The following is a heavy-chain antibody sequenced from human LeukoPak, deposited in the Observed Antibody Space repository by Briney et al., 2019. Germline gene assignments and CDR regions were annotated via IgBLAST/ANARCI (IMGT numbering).Heavy chain of an antibody. CDR1: GLIFSNYW. CDR3: ARGNAMGV. J-gene: IGHJ6*02. Sequence: GGSLRLSCAASGLIFSNYWMTWVRQAPGKGLEWVANIKEDGSETYYVDSVKGRFTISRDNAKNSLSLQMNSLRAEDTALYYCARGNAMGVWGQGTTVTASS. V-gene: IGHV3-7*01. CDR2: IKEDGSET.